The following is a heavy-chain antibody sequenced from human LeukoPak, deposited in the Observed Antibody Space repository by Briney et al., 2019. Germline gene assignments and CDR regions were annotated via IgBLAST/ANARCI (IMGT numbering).Heavy chain of an antibody. D-gene: IGHD4-17*01. CDR3: ARHDDYGRAFDI. J-gene: IGHJ3*02. Sequence: SETLSLTCSVSGYSISSGPYWGWIRQPPGQGLEWIASIYLGETTYYNPSLKSRVTISVDTSKNQFSLKLSSVTAADTAVYYCARHDDYGRAFDIWGQGTMVTVSS. CDR1: GYSISSGPY. CDR2: IYLGETT. V-gene: IGHV4-38-2*01.